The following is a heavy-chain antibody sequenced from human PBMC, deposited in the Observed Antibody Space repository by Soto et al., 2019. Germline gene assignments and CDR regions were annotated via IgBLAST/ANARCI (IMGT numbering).Heavy chain of an antibody. V-gene: IGHV4-59*01. D-gene: IGHD2-15*01. CDR1: GGSISDYY. CDR3: ARDRSGGPLPGLDY. Sequence: SETLSLTCTVSGGSISDYYWSWIRQPPGKGLEWIGYIYYSGSTNYNPSLKGRVTISVDTSKNQFSLKLTSVTAADTAVYYCARDRSGGPLPGLDYWGQGTLVTVSS. J-gene: IGHJ4*02. CDR2: IYYSGST.